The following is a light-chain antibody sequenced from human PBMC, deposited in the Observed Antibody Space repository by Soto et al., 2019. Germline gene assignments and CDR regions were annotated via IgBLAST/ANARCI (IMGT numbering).Light chain of an antibody. Sequence: EIVLTQSPCTLSLSPGERATLSFMASESVRSSYLAWYQQKPGQAPRLLIYDASNRATGIPARFSGSGSGTEFTLTISGLQSEDFAVYYCQQYNSWPDNFGQGTRLEI. V-gene: IGKV3D-15*01. CDR2: DAS. CDR1: ESVRSSY. J-gene: IGKJ5*01. CDR3: QQYNSWPDN.